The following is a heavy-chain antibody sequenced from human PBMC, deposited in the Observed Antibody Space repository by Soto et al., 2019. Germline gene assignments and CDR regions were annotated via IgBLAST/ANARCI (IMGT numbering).Heavy chain of an antibody. CDR1: GYTFTSYA. J-gene: IGHJ5*02. V-gene: IGHV1-3*01. CDR3: ARDAETEDYYGSGSYPPWFDP. CDR2: INAGNGNT. D-gene: IGHD3-10*01. Sequence: ASVKVSCKASGYTFTSYAMHWVRQAPGQRLEWMGWINAGNGNTKYSQKFQGRVTITRDTSASTAYMELSSLRSEDTAVYYCARDAETEDYYGSGSYPPWFDPWGQGTLVTVSS.